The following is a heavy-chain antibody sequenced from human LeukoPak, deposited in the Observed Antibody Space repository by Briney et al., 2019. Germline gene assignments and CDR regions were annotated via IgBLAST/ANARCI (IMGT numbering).Heavy chain of an antibody. Sequence: AGTLTLTCAVSGGTFSSYHWSWIRQPPGQGLEWIGEINHSGSTNYNPSLKSRVTISVDTSKNQFSLKLSSVTAADTAVYYCARAPCGSTSCCSIWFGRWGQGTLVTVS. V-gene: IGHV4-34*01. J-gene: IGHJ5*02. CDR2: INHSGST. CDR3: ARAPCGSTSCCSIWFGR. D-gene: IGHD2-2*01. CDR1: GGTFSSYH.